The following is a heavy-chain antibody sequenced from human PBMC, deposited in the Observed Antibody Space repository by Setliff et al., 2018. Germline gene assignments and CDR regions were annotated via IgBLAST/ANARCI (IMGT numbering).Heavy chain of an antibody. J-gene: IGHJ4*02. V-gene: IGHV3-30*03. D-gene: IGHD2-15*01. CDR3: ARTCSGSGCYAGLES. CDR2: ISYGRGTE. CDR1: GFHFSDHA. Sequence: GGSLRLSCAASGFHFSDHAMHWVRQAPGKGLEWVAVISYGRGTEYYGDSVKGRFTISRDHFKNTLYLQMSSLRVEDTAVYYCARTCSGSGCYAGLESWGQGTPVTVSS.